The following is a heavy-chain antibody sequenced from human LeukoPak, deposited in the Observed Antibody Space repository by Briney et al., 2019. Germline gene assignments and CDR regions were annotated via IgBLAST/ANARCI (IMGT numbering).Heavy chain of an antibody. Sequence: SQTLSLTCTVSGGSISSGSYYWSWIRQPAGKGLEWIGRIYTSGSTNYNPSLKSRVTISVDTSKNQFSLKLSSVTAADTAVYYCARDHYYDSSGYYNWFGPWGQGTLVTVSS. D-gene: IGHD3-22*01. J-gene: IGHJ5*02. CDR2: IYTSGST. CDR1: GGSISSGSYY. CDR3: ARDHYYDSSGYYNWFGP. V-gene: IGHV4-61*02.